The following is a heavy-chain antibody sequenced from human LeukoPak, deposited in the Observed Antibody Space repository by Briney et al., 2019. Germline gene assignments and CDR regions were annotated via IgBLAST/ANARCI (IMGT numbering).Heavy chain of an antibody. V-gene: IGHV3-48*01. J-gene: IGHJ4*02. D-gene: IGHD5-12*01. CDR1: GFTFSTYS. CDR2: ISDSSAM. Sequence: PGGSLRLSCAASGFTFSTYSMKWVCQAPGKGLEWVSYISDSSAMYYADSVRGRFTISRENDKNSLFLQMNSLRAEDTAVYYCARDGGYSGYDADCWGQGTLVTVSS. CDR3: ARDGGYSGYDADC.